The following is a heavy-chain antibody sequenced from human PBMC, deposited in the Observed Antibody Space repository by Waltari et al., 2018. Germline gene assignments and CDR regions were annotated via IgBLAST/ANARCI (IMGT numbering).Heavy chain of an antibody. Sequence: QVQLQRWGAGLLNPSEPLSLTCAVHRGSFRGQDWSWTRQPPGKGLEWIGEINQSGSTNYNPSLKSRVTISVDTSKNQFSLKLSSVTAADTAVYYCARGDPYGDYAGDFDYWGQGTLVTVSS. CDR1: RGSFRGQD. CDR2: INQSGST. J-gene: IGHJ4*02. V-gene: IGHV4-34*01. CDR3: ARGDPYGDYAGDFDY. D-gene: IGHD4-17*01.